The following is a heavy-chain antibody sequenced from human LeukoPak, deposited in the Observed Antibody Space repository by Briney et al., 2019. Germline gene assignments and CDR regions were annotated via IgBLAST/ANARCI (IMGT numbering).Heavy chain of an antibody. CDR3: ARHWGSNWFDP. CDR2: IYYSGST. Sequence: PSETLSLTCTVSGGSISSYYWSWIRQPPGKGLEWIGYIYYSGSTNYNPPLKSRVTISVDTSKNQFSLKLSSVTAADTAVYYCARHWGSNWFDPWGQGTLVTVSS. CDR1: GGSISSYY. V-gene: IGHV4-59*08. J-gene: IGHJ5*02. D-gene: IGHD7-27*01.